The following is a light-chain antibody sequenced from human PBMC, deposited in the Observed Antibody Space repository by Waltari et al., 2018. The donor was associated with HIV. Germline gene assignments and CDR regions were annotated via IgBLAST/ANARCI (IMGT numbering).Light chain of an antibody. V-gene: IGKV1-17*01. Sequence: DIQMTQSPSSLSASVGDRVTITCRASQGIRNALGWYQQKPGKAPKRLIYAASTLQSGVPPRFRGSGSGTEFTLTISSLQPEDFATYDCLQHNSYPRTFGQGTKVEI. CDR2: AAS. J-gene: IGKJ1*01. CDR1: QGIRNA. CDR3: LQHNSYPRT.